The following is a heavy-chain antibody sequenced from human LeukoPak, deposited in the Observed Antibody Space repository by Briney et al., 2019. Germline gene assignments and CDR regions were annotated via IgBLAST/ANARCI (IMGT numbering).Heavy chain of an antibody. V-gene: IGHV3-23*01. CDR3: AKRGPIYSSSPGNYFDY. D-gene: IGHD6-6*01. CDR1: GFLVNDYG. Sequence: GGSLRLSCAASGFLVNDYGMTWVRQAPGKGLEWVSSISGSDDGTYYADSVKGRFTISRDNSKNTLYLQMNSLRAEDTAVYYCAKRGPIYSSSPGNYFDYWGQGTLVTVSS. J-gene: IGHJ4*02. CDR2: ISGSDDGT.